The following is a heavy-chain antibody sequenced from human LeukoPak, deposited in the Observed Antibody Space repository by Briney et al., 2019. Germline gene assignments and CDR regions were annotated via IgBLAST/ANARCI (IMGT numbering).Heavy chain of an antibody. J-gene: IGHJ4*02. CDR1: GGSISSYY. CDR2: VYYTGST. Sequence: SETLSLTCTVSGGSISSYYWSWVRQPPGKGLEWIGFVYYTGSTNYSPSLKSRVTISVDTSKNQFSLKLSSVTAADTAAYYCARGGYSSTVDYWGQGTLVTVSS. D-gene: IGHD6-13*01. CDR3: ARGGYSSTVDY. V-gene: IGHV4-59*01.